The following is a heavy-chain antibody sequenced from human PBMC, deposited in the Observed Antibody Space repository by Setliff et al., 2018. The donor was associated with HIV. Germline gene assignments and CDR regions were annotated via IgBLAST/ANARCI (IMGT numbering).Heavy chain of an antibody. CDR2: IYTSGST. J-gene: IGHJ1*01. CDR1: GGSISSSSYY. CDR3: ARLSRIAAVYFQH. Sequence: PSETLSLTCTVSGGSISSSSYYWGWIRQPPGKGLEWIGHIYTSGSTNYNPSLKSRLTISIDTSKNQFSLKLSSVTAADTAVYYCARLSRIAAVYFQHWGQGTLVTVSS. V-gene: IGHV4-61*05. D-gene: IGHD6-25*01.